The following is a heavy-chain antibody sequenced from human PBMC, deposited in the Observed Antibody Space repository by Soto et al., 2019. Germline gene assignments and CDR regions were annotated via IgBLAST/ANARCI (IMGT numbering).Heavy chain of an antibody. CDR2: ISGSGGST. CDR3: AKDFGVGGNMIVVVITKSYYFDY. CDR1: GFTFSSYA. J-gene: IGHJ4*02. V-gene: IGHV3-23*01. Sequence: EVQLLESGGGLVQPGGSLRLSCEASGFTFSSYAMSWVRQAPGKGLEWVSAISGSGGSTYYADSVKGRFTISRDNSKKALYLQMNSQRDEDTAVYYCAKDFGVGGNMIVVVITKSYYFDYLGQGTLVNVSS. D-gene: IGHD3-22*01.